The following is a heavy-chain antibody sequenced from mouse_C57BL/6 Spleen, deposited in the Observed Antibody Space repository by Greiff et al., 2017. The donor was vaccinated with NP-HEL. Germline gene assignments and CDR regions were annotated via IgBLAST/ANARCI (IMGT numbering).Heavy chain of an antibody. CDR3: ARFITTVVATRYFDY. CDR1: GYTFTSYW. D-gene: IGHD1-1*01. Sequence: VQLQQPGAELVKPGASVKLSCKASGYTFTSYWMHWVKQRPGQGLEWIGMIHPNSGSTNYNEKFKSKATLTVDKSSSTAYMQLSSLTSEDSAVYYCARFITTVVATRYFDYWGQGTTLTVSS. CDR2: IHPNSGST. J-gene: IGHJ2*01. V-gene: IGHV1-64*01.